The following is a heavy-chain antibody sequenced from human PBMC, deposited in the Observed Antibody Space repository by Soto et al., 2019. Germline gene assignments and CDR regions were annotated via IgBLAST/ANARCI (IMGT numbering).Heavy chain of an antibody. CDR3: ARGGGDLGPTYYFDY. CDR1: GGSFSGYY. V-gene: IGHV4-34*01. D-gene: IGHD3-16*01. Sequence: SETLSLTCAVYGGSFSGYYWSWIRQPPGKGLEWIGEINHSGSTNYNPSLKSRVTISVDTSKNQFSLKLSSVTAADTAVYYCARGGGDLGPTYYFDYWGQGTLVTVSS. CDR2: INHSGST. J-gene: IGHJ4*02.